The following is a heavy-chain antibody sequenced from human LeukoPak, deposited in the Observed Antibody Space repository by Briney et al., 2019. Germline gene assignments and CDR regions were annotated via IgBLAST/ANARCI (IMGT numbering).Heavy chain of an antibody. CDR1: GFTFSSHG. D-gene: IGHD1-26*01. V-gene: IGHV3-23*01. Sequence: GGTLRLSCAASGFTFSSHGLSWVRQAPGKGLEWVSAISGSGDSTYYAESVKGRFTISRDKSKETLYLQMNSLRSEDTAVYYCARGEIVGATSWFDPWGQGTLVTVSS. CDR3: ARGEIVGATSWFDP. J-gene: IGHJ5*02. CDR2: ISGSGDST.